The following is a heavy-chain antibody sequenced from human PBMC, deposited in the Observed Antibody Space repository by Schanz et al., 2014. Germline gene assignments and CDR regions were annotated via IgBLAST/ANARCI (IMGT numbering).Heavy chain of an antibody. J-gene: IGHJ4*02. CDR2: IYDSGNT. V-gene: IGHV4-31*03. CDR1: GDSMSSGGYY. Sequence: QVQLQESGPGLVKPSQTLSLTCNVSGDSMSSGGYYWNWIRQHPGKGLEWIGYIYDSGNTYYNPSLKSRVTMSIDTSEKQFSLNLRSVTGADTAVYYCARDERDLPRSLFVFWGQGTLVTVAS. CDR3: ARDERDLPRSLFVF. D-gene: IGHD2-2*01.